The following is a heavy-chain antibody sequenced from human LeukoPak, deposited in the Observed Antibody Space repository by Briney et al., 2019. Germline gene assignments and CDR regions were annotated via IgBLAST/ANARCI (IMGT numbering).Heavy chain of an antibody. CDR1: GGSFSGYY. J-gene: IGHJ6*02. CDR3: ARTLDDYDLRGMDV. CDR2: INHSGST. Sequence: SETLSLTCAVYGGSFSGYYWSWIRQPPGKGLEWIGEINHSGSTNYNPSLKSRVTISVDTSKNQFSLKLSSVTAADTAVYFCARTLDDYDLRGMDVWGQGTTVTVSS. V-gene: IGHV4-34*01. D-gene: IGHD4-17*01.